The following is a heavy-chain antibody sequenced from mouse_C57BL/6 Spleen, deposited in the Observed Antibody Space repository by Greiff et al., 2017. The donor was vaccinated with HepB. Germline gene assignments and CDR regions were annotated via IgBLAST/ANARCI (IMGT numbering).Heavy chain of an antibody. V-gene: IGHV1-52*01. CDR3: ARAYYTSKDY. J-gene: IGHJ4*01. Sequence: QVQLQQSGAELVRPGSSVKLSCKASGYTFTSYWMHWVKQRPIQGLEWIGNIDPSDSETHYNQKFKDKATLTVDKSSSTAYMQLSSLTSEDSAVYYCARAYYTSKDYWGQGTSVTVSS. CDR1: GYTFTSYW. D-gene: IGHD2-12*01. CDR2: IDPSDSET.